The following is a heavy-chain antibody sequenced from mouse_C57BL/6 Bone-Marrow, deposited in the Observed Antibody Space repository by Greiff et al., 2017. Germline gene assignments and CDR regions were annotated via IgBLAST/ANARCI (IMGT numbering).Heavy chain of an antibody. CDR2: IDPNSGGT. CDR3: ARGAGNWDYFDY. J-gene: IGHJ2*01. D-gene: IGHD4-1*01. CDR1: GYTFTSYW. V-gene: IGHV1-72*01. Sequence: VQLQQPGAELVKPGASVKLSCKASGYTFTSYWLHWVKQRPGRGLEWIGRIDPNSGGTTYNEKFKSKATLTVDKPASTAYMQLSSLTSEDSAVYYWARGAGNWDYFDYWGQGTTLTVSS.